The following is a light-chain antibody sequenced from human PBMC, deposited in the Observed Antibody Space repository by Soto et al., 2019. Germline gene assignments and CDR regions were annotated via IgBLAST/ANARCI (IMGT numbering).Light chain of an antibody. CDR3: QQYNNWYT. CDR1: QSVTNRY. J-gene: IGKJ2*01. CDR2: GAS. Sequence: ESVLTQSPGTLSLSPGERATLSCRASQSVTNRYFAWYQQKPGQAPRLLIYGASTRATGIPARFSGSGSGTEFTLTISSLQSEDFAVYYCQQYNNWYTFGQGTKVDIK. V-gene: IGKV3-15*01.